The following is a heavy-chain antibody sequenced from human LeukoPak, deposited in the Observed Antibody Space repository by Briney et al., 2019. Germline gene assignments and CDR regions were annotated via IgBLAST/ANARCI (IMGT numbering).Heavy chain of an antibody. D-gene: IGHD4/OR15-4a*01. CDR2: INAGNGNT. V-gene: IGHV1-3*01. CDR1: GYTFTSYA. CDR3: ASWGSVTKVPENAFDI. Sequence: ASVKVSCKASGYTFTSYAMHWVRQAPGQRLEWMGWINAGNGNTKYSQKFQGRVTITRDTSASTAYMELSSLRSEDTAVYYCASWGSVTKVPENAFDIWGQGTMVTVSS. J-gene: IGHJ3*02.